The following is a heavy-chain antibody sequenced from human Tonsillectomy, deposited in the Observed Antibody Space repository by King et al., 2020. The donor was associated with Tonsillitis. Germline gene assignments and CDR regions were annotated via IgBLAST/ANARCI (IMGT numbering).Heavy chain of an antibody. CDR2: ISGSGGTT. CDR1: GFTFTKYA. V-gene: IGHV3-23*04. Sequence: VQLVESGGGLVQPGGSLRLSCAASGFTFTKYAMTWVRQAPGKGLEWVSTISGSGGTTYYADSVKGRFTISRDNSNNTLYLHMDSLRAEDTAVFYCAKDFMESYDFWTAYYSDAFDVWGQGTMVTVSS. D-gene: IGHD3/OR15-3a*01. CDR3: AKDFMESYDFWTAYYSDAFDV. J-gene: IGHJ3*01.